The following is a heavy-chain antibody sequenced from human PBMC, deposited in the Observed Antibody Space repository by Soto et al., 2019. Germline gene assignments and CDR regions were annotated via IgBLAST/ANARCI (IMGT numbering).Heavy chain of an antibody. Sequence: PSETLSLTCAVYGGSFSCYYWIWIRQPPGKGLEWIGEINHSGSTNYNPSLKSRVTISVDTSKKQFSLKLSSVTAADTAVYYCARGVTFYYDSSGYYNNYFDPWGQGTLVTVSS. V-gene: IGHV4-34*01. CDR2: INHSGST. CDR1: GGSFSCYY. J-gene: IGHJ5*02. D-gene: IGHD3-22*01. CDR3: ARGVTFYYDSSGYYNNYFDP.